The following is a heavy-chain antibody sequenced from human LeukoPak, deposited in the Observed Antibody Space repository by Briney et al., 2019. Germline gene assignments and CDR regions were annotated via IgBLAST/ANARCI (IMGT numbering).Heavy chain of an antibody. V-gene: IGHV4-39*07. CDR2: IYYSGST. CDR3: ARDQRDYYYYYMDV. Sequence: PSETLSLTCTVSGGSISSSSYYWGWIRQPPGKGLEWIGSIYYSGSTYYNPSLKSRVTISVDTSKNQFSLKLSSVTAADTAVYYCARDQRDYYYYYMDVWGKGTTVTVSS. J-gene: IGHJ6*03. CDR1: GGSISSSSYY.